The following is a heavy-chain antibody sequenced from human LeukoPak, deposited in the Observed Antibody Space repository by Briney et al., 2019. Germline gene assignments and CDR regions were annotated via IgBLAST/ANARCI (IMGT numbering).Heavy chain of an antibody. CDR3: ARDLRVAVAGTDWFDP. J-gene: IGHJ5*02. CDR1: GFTFSSYS. Sequence: PGGSLRLSCAASGFTFSSYSMNWVRQAPGKGLEWVSSIGSSGGYIYYADSVKGRFTISRDNAKNSLYLQMNSLRAEDTAVYYCARDLRVAVAGTDWFDPWGQGTLVTVSS. CDR2: IGSSGGYI. D-gene: IGHD6-19*01. V-gene: IGHV3-21*01.